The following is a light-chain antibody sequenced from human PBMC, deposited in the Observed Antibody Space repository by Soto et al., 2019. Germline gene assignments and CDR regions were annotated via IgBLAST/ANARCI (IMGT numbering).Light chain of an antibody. CDR1: QSVSSN. CDR3: KQYNNRLFN. CDR2: GAS. V-gene: IGKV3-15*01. Sequence: EIVMTQSPATLSVSPGERATLSCRASQSVSSNLAWYQQKPGQAPRLLIYGASTRATGIPARFSGSGSGTKFTLTISSLQSENFPVNNLKQYNNRLFNFAGGTKVDIK. J-gene: IGKJ4*01.